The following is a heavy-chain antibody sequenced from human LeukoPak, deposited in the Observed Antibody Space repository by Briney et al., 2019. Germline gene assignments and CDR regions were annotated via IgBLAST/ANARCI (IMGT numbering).Heavy chain of an antibody. CDR3: SRAIEDTLVVPATMDHFYFYMDV. Sequence: GGSLRLSCAACGFTFSNYRMSWVRQAPGKGLEGVANINKDGSEKDYADSVKGRFTISRDNAKNSVYLQMNSLRAEDTAVFYCSRAIEDTLVVPATMDHFYFYMDVWGKGTTVTVSS. CDR1: GFTFSNYR. CDR2: INKDGSEK. D-gene: IGHD2-2*01. V-gene: IGHV3-7*04. J-gene: IGHJ6*03.